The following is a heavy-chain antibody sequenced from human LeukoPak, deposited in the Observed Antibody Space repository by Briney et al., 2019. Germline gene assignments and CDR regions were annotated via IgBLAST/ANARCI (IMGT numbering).Heavy chain of an antibody. Sequence: SGGSLRLSCAASGFTFDDYAMHWVRQAPGKGLEWVSGISWNSGSTGYADSVKGRFTISRDNAKNSLYLQMNSLRAEDTALYYCARSSGGSGYSGYEPIDYWGQGTLVTVSS. CDR1: GFTFDDYA. J-gene: IGHJ4*02. CDR3: ARSSGGSGYSGYEPIDY. CDR2: ISWNSGST. V-gene: IGHV3-9*01. D-gene: IGHD5-12*01.